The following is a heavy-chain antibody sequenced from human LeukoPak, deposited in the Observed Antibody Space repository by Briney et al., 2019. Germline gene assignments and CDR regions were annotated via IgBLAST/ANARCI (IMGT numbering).Heavy chain of an antibody. V-gene: IGHV3-21*01. D-gene: IGHD1-1*01. Sequence: GGSLRLSCAASGFTFSSYSMNWVRQAPGKGLEWVSSISSSSSYIYYADSVKGRFTISRDNAKNSLYLQMNSLRAEDTAVYYCASLRPRRTTGTTHYYYGMDVWGKGTTVTVSS. CDR3: ASLRPRRTTGTTHYYYGMDV. CDR2: ISSSSSYI. CDR1: GFTFSSYS. J-gene: IGHJ6*04.